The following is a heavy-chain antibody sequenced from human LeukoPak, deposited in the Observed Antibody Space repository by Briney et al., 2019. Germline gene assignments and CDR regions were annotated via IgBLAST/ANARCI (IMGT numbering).Heavy chain of an antibody. CDR1: GGSISSYH. Sequence: SETLSLTCTVSGGSISSYHWSWIRQPPGKGLEWIGYIYYSGSTNYNPSLKSRVTISVDTSKNQFSLKLSSVTAADTAVYYCARHAPGIAVAGIDYWGQGTLVTVSS. CDR2: IYYSGST. D-gene: IGHD6-19*01. CDR3: ARHAPGIAVAGIDY. V-gene: IGHV4-59*08. J-gene: IGHJ4*02.